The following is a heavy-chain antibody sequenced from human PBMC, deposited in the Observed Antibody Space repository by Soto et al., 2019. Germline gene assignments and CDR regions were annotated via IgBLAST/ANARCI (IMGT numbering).Heavy chain of an antibody. CDR1: GYTFTSYY. V-gene: IGHV1-46*03. D-gene: IGHD3-10*01. J-gene: IGHJ5*02. CDR2: INPSGGST. Sequence: ASVKVSCKASGYTFTSYYMHWVRQAPGQGLEWMGIINPSGGSTSYAQKFQGRVTMTRDTSTSTVYMELSSLRSEDTAVYYCARGAHHYYGSGSYDKPRGWFDPWGQGTLVTVSS. CDR3: ARGAHHYYGSGSYDKPRGWFDP.